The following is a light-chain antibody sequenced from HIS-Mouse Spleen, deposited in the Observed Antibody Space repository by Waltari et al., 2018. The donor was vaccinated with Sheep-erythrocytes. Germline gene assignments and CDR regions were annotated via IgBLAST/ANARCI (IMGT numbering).Light chain of an antibody. V-gene: IGLV3-10*01. Sequence: SYELTQPPSVSVSPGQTARITCSGEALPKKYAYWYQQKSGQAPVLVIYEDSKRPSGIPERFSGSSSGTMATLTISGAQVEDEADYYCYSTDSSGNGVFGGGTKLTVL. CDR1: ALPKKY. CDR3: YSTDSSGNGV. J-gene: IGLJ2*01. CDR2: EDS.